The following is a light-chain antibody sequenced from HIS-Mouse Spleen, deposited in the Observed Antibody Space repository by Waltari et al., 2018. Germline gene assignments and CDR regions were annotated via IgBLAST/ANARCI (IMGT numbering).Light chain of an antibody. CDR3: AAWDDSLNGWV. CDR1: SHNLRSNP. CDR2: SNN. J-gene: IGLJ3*02. V-gene: IGLV1-44*01. Sequence: QSVLTQPPSASGTPGQRVTISCSGSSHNLRSNPVIRYQQPPGTAPKLLIYSNNQRPSGVPDRFSGSKSGTSASLAISGLQSEDEADYYCAAWDDSLNGWVFGGGTKLTVL.